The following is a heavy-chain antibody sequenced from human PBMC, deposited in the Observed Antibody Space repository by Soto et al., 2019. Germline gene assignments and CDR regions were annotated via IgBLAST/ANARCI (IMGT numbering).Heavy chain of an antibody. J-gene: IGHJ2*01. V-gene: IGHV4-34*01. CDR1: GGSLSHYY. Sequence: PATLSLTCAVCGGSLSHYYWSWIRQPPGKGREWVGEINHSGSTNYNPSLKSRVTISVDTSKNQFSLKLSSVTAADTAVYYCAREGRYFDLWGRGTLVTVSS. CDR2: INHSGST. CDR3: AREGRYFDL.